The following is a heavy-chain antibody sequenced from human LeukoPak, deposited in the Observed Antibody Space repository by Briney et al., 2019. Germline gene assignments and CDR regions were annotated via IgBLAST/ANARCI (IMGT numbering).Heavy chain of an antibody. J-gene: IGHJ4*02. CDR1: GGSFSGYY. Sequence: PSETLSLTXAVYGGSFSGYYWSWIRQPPGKGLEWIGEINHSGSTYYNPSLKSRVTMSVDTSKNQFSLKLSSVTAADTAVYYCATSYYYDSSGYFDYHDYWGQGTLVTVSS. CDR2: INHSGST. V-gene: IGHV4-34*01. D-gene: IGHD3-22*01. CDR3: ATSYYYDSSGYFDYHDY.